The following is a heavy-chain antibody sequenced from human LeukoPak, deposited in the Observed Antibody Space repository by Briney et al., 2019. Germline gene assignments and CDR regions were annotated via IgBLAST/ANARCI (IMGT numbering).Heavy chain of an antibody. V-gene: IGHV3-23*01. CDR1: AFTFSSYA. CDR3: AKGLDYGDYKWFDP. J-gene: IGHJ5*02. D-gene: IGHD4-17*01. CDR2: ISGSGGST. Sequence: PGGSLRLSCAASAFTFSSYAMSWVRQPPGKGLEWVSAISGSGGSTYYADSVKGRSTISRDNSKNALYLQMNSLRAEDTAVYYCAKGLDYGDYKWFDPWGQGTLVTVSS.